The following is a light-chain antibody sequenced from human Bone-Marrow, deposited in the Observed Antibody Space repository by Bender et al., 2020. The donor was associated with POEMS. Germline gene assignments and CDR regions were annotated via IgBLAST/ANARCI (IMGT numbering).Light chain of an antibody. V-gene: IGLV2-14*03. CDR2: DVS. Sequence: QSALTQPPSASGSPGQSVTISCFGTSSDIGDNNYVSWYQQHPDKAPKLIIYDVSSRPLGLSNRFSGSKSGNTASLTISGLQAEDEADYYCSSYRSRFTVVFGGGTKLTVL. J-gene: IGLJ2*01. CDR3: SSYRSRFTVV. CDR1: SSDIGDNNY.